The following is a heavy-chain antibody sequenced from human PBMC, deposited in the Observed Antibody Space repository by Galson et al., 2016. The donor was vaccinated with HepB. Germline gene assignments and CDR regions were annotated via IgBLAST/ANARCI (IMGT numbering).Heavy chain of an antibody. CDR2: IHYTGTT. Sequence: SLTCTVSGDSVSRGTDYWNWIRRPPGKGLEWIGYIHYTGTTNSNVFFEGRVTISVDTSANQLSLRVTSLTAADTAVYFCARERGGIVEQSYQGFDVWGQGTTVIVSS. CDR1: GDSVSRGTDY. V-gene: IGHV4-61*01. D-gene: IGHD1/OR15-1a*01. CDR3: ARERGGIVEQSYQGFDV. J-gene: IGHJ6*02.